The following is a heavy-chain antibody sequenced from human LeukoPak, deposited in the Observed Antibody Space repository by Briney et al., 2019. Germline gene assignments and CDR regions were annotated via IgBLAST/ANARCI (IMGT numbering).Heavy chain of an antibody. CDR2: IYHSGST. J-gene: IGHJ4*02. Sequence: PSETPSLTCAVSGYSISSGYYWGWIRQPPGKGLEWIGSIYHSGSTYYNPSLKSRVTISVDTSKNQFSLKLSSVTATDTAVHYCAIGPGYSSGWYLYWGQGTLVTVSS. CDR3: AIGPGYSSGWYLY. D-gene: IGHD6-19*01. CDR1: GYSISSGYY. V-gene: IGHV4-38-2*01.